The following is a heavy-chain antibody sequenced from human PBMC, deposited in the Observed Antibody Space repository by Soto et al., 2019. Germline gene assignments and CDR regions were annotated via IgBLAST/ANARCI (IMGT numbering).Heavy chain of an antibody. V-gene: IGHV4-34*01. D-gene: IGHD2-15*01. CDR2: INHSGST. CDR1: GGSFSGYY. J-gene: IGHJ5*02. CDR3: ARGRYCSGGSCYSGSHNWFDP. Sequence: SETLSLTCAVYGGSFSGYYWSWIRQPPGKGLEWIGEINHSGSTNYNPSLKSRVTISVDTSKNQFSLKLSSVTAADTAVYYCARGRYCSGGSCYSGSHNWFDPWGQGTLVTVSS.